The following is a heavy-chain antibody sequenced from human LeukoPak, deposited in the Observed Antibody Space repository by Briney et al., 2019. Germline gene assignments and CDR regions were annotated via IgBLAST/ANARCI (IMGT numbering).Heavy chain of an antibody. Sequence: SETLSLTCTVSGGSITSYYWSWIRQPPGMGLEWIGYIYYSGSTNYNPSLKSRVTISVDTSKNQLSLKLSSVTAADTAVYFCARLHRGDDAFDIWGQGTMVTVSS. V-gene: IGHV4-59*08. CDR1: GGSITSYY. J-gene: IGHJ3*02. CDR3: ARLHRGDDAFDI. D-gene: IGHD3-10*01. CDR2: IYYSGST.